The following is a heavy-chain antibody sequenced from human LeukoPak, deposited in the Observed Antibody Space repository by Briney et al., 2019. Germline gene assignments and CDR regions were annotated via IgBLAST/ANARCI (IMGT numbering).Heavy chain of an antibody. Sequence: GGSLRLSCAASGFTFSSYEMNWVRQAPGKGLEWVSYISSSGSTIYYADSVKGRFTISRDNAKNSLYLQMNSLRAEDTAVYYCARDGHTTYYYDSSGYFFDYWGQGTLVTVSS. D-gene: IGHD3-22*01. CDR1: GFTFSSYE. V-gene: IGHV3-48*03. CDR3: ARDGHTTYYYDSSGYFFDY. CDR2: ISSSGSTI. J-gene: IGHJ4*02.